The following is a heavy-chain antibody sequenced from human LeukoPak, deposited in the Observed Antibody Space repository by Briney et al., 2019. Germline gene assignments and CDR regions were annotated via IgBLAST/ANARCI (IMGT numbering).Heavy chain of an antibody. CDR1: GGSFSGYY. CDR2: INHSGST. D-gene: IGHD4-23*01. Sequence: PSETLSLTCAVYGGSFSGYYWSWIRQPPGKGLEWIGEINHSGSTNYNPSLNSRVTISVDTSKNQFSLKLSSVTAADTAVYYCARRPVVNYYYYYMDVWGKGTTVTVSS. CDR3: ARRPVVNYYYYYMDV. V-gene: IGHV4-34*01. J-gene: IGHJ6*03.